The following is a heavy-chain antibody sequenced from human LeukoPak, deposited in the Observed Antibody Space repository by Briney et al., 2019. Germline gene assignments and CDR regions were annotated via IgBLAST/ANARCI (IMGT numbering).Heavy chain of an antibody. V-gene: IGHV3-49*03. CDR1: GFSFGAYA. Sequence: GGSLRLSCTASGFSFGAYAMSWFRQAPGKGLEWVGFIRSKADGGTTEYAASVKGRFTISRDDSKSIAYLQMNSLKIEDTAVYYCTRGGYYDSSGYPFFDYWGQGTLVSVSS. D-gene: IGHD3-22*01. CDR2: IRSKADGGTT. J-gene: IGHJ4*02. CDR3: TRGGYYDSSGYPFFDY.